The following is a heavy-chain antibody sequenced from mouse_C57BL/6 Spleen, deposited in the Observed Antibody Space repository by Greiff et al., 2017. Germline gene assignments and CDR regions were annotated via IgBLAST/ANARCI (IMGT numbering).Heavy chain of an antibody. CDR1: GYTFTSYW. CDR2: IHPNSGST. CDR3: ARAGTDYFDY. D-gene: IGHD4-1*01. V-gene: IGHV1-64*01. J-gene: IGHJ2*01. Sequence: QVQLQQPGAELVKPGASVKLSCKASGYTFTSYWMHWVKQRPGQGLEWIGMIHPNSGSTNYNEKFKSKAILTVDKSSSTAYMQLSSLTSEDSAVYYCARAGTDYFDYWGQGTTLTVSS.